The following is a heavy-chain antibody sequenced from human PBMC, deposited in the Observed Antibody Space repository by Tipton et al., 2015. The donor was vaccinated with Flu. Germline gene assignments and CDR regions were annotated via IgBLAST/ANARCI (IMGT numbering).Heavy chain of an antibody. Sequence: TLSLTCTVFGVSISSYYWTWIRQPPGKGLEWIGYTQNTGRTNYNPSLKSRVTMSVDTSKNQFSLKLSSVTAADTAVYYCARRDYSNYVSEPKNWFHPWGQGTLVTVSS. CDR2: TQNTGRT. V-gene: IGHV4-59*08. CDR3: ARRDYSNYVSEPKNWFHP. D-gene: IGHD4-11*01. CDR1: GVSISSYY. J-gene: IGHJ5*02.